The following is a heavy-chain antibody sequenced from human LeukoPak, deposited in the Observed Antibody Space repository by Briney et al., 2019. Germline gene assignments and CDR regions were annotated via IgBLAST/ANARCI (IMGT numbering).Heavy chain of an antibody. CDR2: MSFDGSNQ. D-gene: IGHD1-26*01. CDR3: AKGSGYYFDY. CDR1: GFFFDDYG. Sequence: GGSLRLSCAASGFFFDDYGMHWVRQAPGKGLEWVAVMSFDGSNQYLADSVKGRFTISRDNSKNTLYLQMNSLRAEDTAVYYCAKGSGYYFDYWGQGTLVTVSS. J-gene: IGHJ4*02. V-gene: IGHV3-30*18.